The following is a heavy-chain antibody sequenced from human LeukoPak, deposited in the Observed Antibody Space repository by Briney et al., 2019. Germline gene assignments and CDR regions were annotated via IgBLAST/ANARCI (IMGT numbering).Heavy chain of an antibody. V-gene: IGHV3-7*03. J-gene: IGHJ4*02. CDR2: IKEDGGEA. CDR1: GFTFSSYW. CDR3: AKDIHGSGSHDYFDY. D-gene: IGHD3-10*01. Sequence: GGSLRLSCETSGFTFSSYWMTWVRQAPGKGLEWVANIKEDGGEAYYVGSVKGRFTISRDNAKNSLYLQMNSLRAEDTALYYCAKDIHGSGSHDYFDYWGQGTLVTVSS.